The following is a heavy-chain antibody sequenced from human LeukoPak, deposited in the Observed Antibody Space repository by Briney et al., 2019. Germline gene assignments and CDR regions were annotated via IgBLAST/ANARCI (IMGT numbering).Heavy chain of an antibody. D-gene: IGHD2/OR15-2a*01. J-gene: IGHJ4*02. Sequence: SETLSLTCTVSGGSISSYYWSWIRQPPGKGLERIGYIYTSGSTNYNPSLKSRVTISVDTSKNQFSLKLSSVTAADTAVYYCARLEYYRGDPDYYFDYWGQGTLVTVSS. CDR3: ARLEYYRGDPDYYFDY. CDR1: GGSISSYY. V-gene: IGHV4-4*09. CDR2: IYTSGST.